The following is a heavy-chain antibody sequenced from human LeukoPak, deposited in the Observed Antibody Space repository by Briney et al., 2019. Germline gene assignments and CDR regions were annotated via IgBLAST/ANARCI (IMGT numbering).Heavy chain of an antibody. D-gene: IGHD4-17*01. Sequence: PGGSLRLSCEASGFTFSSYGMHWVRKAQAKGLGWVAVISYDGSNKYYADSGKGRFTISRDNSKNTLFLQMNSLRAEDTAVYSCAMMTTVTTGGFDYWGQGTLVTVSS. CDR2: ISYDGSNK. J-gene: IGHJ4*02. V-gene: IGHV3-30*03. CDR3: AMMTTVTTGGFDY. CDR1: GFTFSSYG.